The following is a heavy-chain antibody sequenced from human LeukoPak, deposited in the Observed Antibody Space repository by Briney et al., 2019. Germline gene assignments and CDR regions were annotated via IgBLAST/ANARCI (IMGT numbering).Heavy chain of an antibody. CDR1: GFAFSGYW. D-gene: IGHD5-12*01. CDR3: TRDRNARATKEDRYDY. V-gene: IGHV3-7*01. J-gene: IGHJ4*02. CDR2: IREDGSER. Sequence: GGSLRLSCVVSGFAFSGYWMTWVRQAPGKGLEWVANIREDGSERNYVDSVKGRFIISRDNSRNSLYLQMNSLRPEDTAVYYCTRDRNARATKEDRYDYWGQGTLVTVSS.